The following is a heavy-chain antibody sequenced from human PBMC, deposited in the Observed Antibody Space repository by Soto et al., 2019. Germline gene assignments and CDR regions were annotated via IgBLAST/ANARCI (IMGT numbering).Heavy chain of an antibody. CDR2: IDPSDSYT. Sequence: PGESLKISCKGSGYSFTSYWISWVRQMPGKGLEWMGRIDPSDSYTNYSPSFQGHVTISADKSISTAYLQWSSLKASDTAMYYCAVDPRLHPESFDIWGQGTMVTVSS. D-gene: IGHD6-25*01. V-gene: IGHV5-10-1*01. CDR3: AVDPRLHPESFDI. J-gene: IGHJ3*02. CDR1: GYSFTSYW.